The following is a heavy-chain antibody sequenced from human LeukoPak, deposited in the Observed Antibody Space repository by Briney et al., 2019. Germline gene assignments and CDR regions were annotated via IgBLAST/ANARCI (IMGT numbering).Heavy chain of an antibody. J-gene: IGHJ6*02. V-gene: IGHV3-7*03. D-gene: IGHD3-16*01. Sequence: GGSLRLSCAASGFTFSSYWMNWARQAPGKGLEWVASINHNGNVNYYVDSVKGRFTISRDNAKNSLYLQMSNLRAEDAAVYFCARGGGLDAWGQGATVTVSS. CDR1: GFTFSSYW. CDR2: INHNGNVN. CDR3: ARGGGLDA.